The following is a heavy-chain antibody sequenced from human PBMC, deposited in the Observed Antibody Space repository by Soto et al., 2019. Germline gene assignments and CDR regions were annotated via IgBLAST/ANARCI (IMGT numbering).Heavy chain of an antibody. Sequence: ELQLVESGGDLVQPGGSLRLSCVASGFSFSTYWMSWVRQAPGKGLEWVANINPDGNDRHCVVSLKCRFTNSRDNAENSVYLQMNSLRVEDTAVYYCEKGGGPWAEAASWGQGILVTVSS. CDR2: INPDGNDR. J-gene: IGHJ5*02. V-gene: IGHV3-7*01. CDR3: EKGGGPWAEAAS. D-gene: IGHD6-25*01. CDR1: GFSFSTYW.